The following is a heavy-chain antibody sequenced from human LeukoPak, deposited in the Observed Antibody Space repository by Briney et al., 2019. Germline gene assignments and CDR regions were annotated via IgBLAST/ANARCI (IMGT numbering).Heavy chain of an antibody. D-gene: IGHD1-26*01. CDR3: AREVPLRGEIVETTRAFDI. J-gene: IGHJ3*02. CDR2: IYYTGST. V-gene: IGHV4-59*01. Sequence: PSETLSLTCTVSGGSISSYYWTWIRQPPGKGLEWIGEIYYTGSTSYNPSLKSLVTMSVDTSKNQFSLKLNSVIAAATAVYYCAREVPLRGEIVETTRAFDIWGQGTRVTVSS. CDR1: GGSISSYY.